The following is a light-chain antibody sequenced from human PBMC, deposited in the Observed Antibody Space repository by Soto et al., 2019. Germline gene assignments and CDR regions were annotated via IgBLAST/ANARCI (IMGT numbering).Light chain of an antibody. V-gene: IGLV1-44*01. J-gene: IGLJ1*01. CDR2: SSN. Sequence: QPVLTQPPSASGTPGQRVTLSCSGSSSNIGENSVNWYQQLPGTAPKLLIHSSNQRPSGVPDRFSGSKSGTSGSLAISGLQSEDEADYFCAAWDDSLNGHVFGTGTKVTVL. CDR1: SSNIGENS. CDR3: AAWDDSLNGHV.